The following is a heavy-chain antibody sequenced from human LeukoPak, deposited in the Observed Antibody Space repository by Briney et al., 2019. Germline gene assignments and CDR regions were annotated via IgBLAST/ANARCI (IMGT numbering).Heavy chain of an antibody. CDR2: ISSSSSYI. V-gene: IGHV3-21*01. D-gene: IGHD3-22*01. J-gene: IGHJ3*02. CDR3: ASGYYYDSSGSNAFDI. Sequence: GGSLRLSCAASGFTFSSYSMNWVRQAPGKGLEWVSSISSSSSYIHYADSVKGRFTISRDNAKNSLYLQMNSLRAEDTAVYYCASGYYYDSSGSNAFDIWGQGTMVTVSS. CDR1: GFTFSSYS.